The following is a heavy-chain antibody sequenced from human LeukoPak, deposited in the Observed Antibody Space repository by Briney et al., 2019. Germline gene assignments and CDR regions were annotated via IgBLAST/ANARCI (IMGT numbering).Heavy chain of an antibody. CDR1: GFTFSSCW. V-gene: IGHV3-7*03. D-gene: IGHD3-22*01. Sequence: GGSLRLSCAASGFTFSSCWMTWVRQAPGKGLEWVANIKEDGSKKNYVDSVKGRFTIFRDNAKNSLYLQMNSLRAEDTAVYYCATPLDYYDSSGYHQGGDWGQGTLVTVPS. CDR3: ATPLDYYDSSGYHQGGD. J-gene: IGHJ4*02. CDR2: IKEDGSKK.